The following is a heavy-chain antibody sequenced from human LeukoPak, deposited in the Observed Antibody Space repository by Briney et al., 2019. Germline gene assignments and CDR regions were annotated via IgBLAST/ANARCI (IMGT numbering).Heavy chain of an antibody. Sequence: PGGSLRLSCAASGFTFSSYNMNWVRQAPGKGLEWVSSITSGSSYRFYADSVKGRFTISRDNAKNSLYLQMNSLRAEDTAVYYCARDFAQSVDFDYWGQGTLVTVSS. CDR1: GFTFSSYN. CDR3: ARDFAQSVDFDY. CDR2: ITSGSSYR. D-gene: IGHD3-3*01. V-gene: IGHV3-21*01. J-gene: IGHJ4*02.